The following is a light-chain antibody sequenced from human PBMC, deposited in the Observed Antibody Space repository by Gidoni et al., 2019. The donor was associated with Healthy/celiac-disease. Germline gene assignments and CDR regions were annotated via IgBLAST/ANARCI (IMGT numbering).Light chain of an antibody. V-gene: IGKV3-20*01. CDR2: GAS. CDR1: QSVSSSY. J-gene: IGKJ4*01. Sequence: EIVLTQSPGTLSLSPGERATLSCRASQSVSSSYVAWYQQKPGQAPRLLIYGASSRATGIPDRFSGRGSGTDFTLTISRLEPEDFAVYYCQQYGSSPFGGGTKVEIK. CDR3: QQYGSSP.